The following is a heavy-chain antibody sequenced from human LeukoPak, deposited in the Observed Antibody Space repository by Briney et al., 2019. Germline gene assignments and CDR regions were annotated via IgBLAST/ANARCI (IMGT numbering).Heavy chain of an antibody. V-gene: IGHV1-8*01. CDR2: MNPNSGNT. CDR3: ARGPYYYDSSGSNHPDY. CDR1: GYTFTSYD. J-gene: IGHJ4*02. Sequence: ASVKVSCKASGYTFTSYDINWVRRATGQGLEWMGWMNPNSGNTGYAQKFQGRVTMTRNTSISTAYMELSSLRSEDTAVYYCARGPYYYDSSGSNHPDYWGQGTLVTVSS. D-gene: IGHD3-22*01.